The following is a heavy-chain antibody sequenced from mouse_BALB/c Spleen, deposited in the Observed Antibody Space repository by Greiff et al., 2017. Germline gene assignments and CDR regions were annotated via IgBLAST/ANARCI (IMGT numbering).Heavy chain of an antibody. D-gene: IGHD2-1*01. Sequence: ESGPGLVAPSQSLSITCTVSGFSLTSYDISWIRQPPGKGLEWLGVIWTGGGTNYNSAFMSRLSISKDNSKSQVFLKMNSLQTDDTAIYYCVRDRDGNYFDYWGQGTTLTVSS. CDR1: GFSLTSYD. J-gene: IGHJ2*01. V-gene: IGHV2-9-2*01. CDR2: IWTGGGT. CDR3: VRDRDGNYFDY.